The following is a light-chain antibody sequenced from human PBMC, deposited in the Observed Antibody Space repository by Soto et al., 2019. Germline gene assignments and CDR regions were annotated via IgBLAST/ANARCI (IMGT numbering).Light chain of an antibody. V-gene: IGLV1-47*01. CDR3: AAWDDSLSAWV. Sequence: QAVVTQPPSASGTPGQRVTISCSGSSSNIGSNYVYWYQQLPGTAPKLLIYRNNQRPSGVPDRFSGSKSGTSASLASSGLRSEDEADYYCAAWDDSLSAWVFGGGTKLTVL. J-gene: IGLJ3*02. CDR2: RNN. CDR1: SSNIGSNY.